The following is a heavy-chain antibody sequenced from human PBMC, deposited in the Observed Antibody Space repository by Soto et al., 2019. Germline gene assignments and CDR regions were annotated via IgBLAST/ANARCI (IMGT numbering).Heavy chain of an antibody. CDR1: GYTFTSYA. V-gene: IGHV1-3*01. D-gene: IGHD3-10*01. Sequence: GASVKVSCKASGYTFTSYAMHWVRQAPGQRLEWMGWINAGNGNTKYSQKFQGRVTITRDTSASTAYMELSSLRSEDTAVYYCARRLYYYVSGSYSYYYYVIDVCGQGTTVPGSS. J-gene: IGHJ6*02. CDR2: INAGNGNT. CDR3: ARRLYYYVSGSYSYYYYVIDV.